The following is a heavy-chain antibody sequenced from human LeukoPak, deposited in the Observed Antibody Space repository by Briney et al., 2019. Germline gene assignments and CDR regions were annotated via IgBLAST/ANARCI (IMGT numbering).Heavy chain of an antibody. CDR1: GFTFSNYW. V-gene: IGHV3-7*05. D-gene: IGHD6-13*01. Sequence: TGGSLRLSCATSGFTFSNYWMSWVRQAPGKGLEWVTYIMGDGSEKNYVDSVKGRFTVSRDNAKNSLYLQMNSLRGDDAAIYYCARDWGAAGLWDYWGQGTLVTVSS. J-gene: IGHJ4*02. CDR2: IMGDGSEK. CDR3: ARDWGAAGLWDY.